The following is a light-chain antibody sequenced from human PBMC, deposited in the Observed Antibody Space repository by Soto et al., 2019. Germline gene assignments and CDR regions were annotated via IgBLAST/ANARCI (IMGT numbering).Light chain of an antibody. CDR1: SSDVGAYYS. J-gene: IGLJ1*01. V-gene: IGLV2-14*01. CDR2: GVT. CDR3: SSYTSGSSHYV. Sequence: QSALTQPASVSGSPGQSITISCTGTSSDVGAYYSVSWYQHHPGKAPKLIIYGVTNRPSGVSNRFSGSKSVNTASLTISGLQAEDEADYHCSSYTSGSSHYVFGTGTKLTVL.